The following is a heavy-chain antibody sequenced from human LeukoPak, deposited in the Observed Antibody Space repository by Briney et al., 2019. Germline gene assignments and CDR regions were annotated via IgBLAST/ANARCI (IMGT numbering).Heavy chain of an antibody. CDR2: ISAYNGNT. CDR3: ARDQMYYDILTGHNWFDP. D-gene: IGHD3-9*01. CDR1: GYTFTSYG. V-gene: IGHV1-18*01. J-gene: IGHJ5*02. Sequence: ASVKVSCKASGYTFTSYGISWVRQAPGQGREWMGWISAYNGNTNSAQKLQGRVTMTTDTSTSTAYMELRSLRSDNTAVYYCARDQMYYDILTGHNWFDPWGQGTLVTVSS.